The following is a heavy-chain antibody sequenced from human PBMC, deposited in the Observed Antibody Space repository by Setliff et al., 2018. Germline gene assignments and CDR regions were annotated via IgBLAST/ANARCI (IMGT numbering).Heavy chain of an antibody. Sequence: GGSLRLSCAAPGFRFSDLYMSWVRQVPGKGLEWLSKISGDGNTVYYADSVRGRFTISRDNAKNSLYLQMNSLRAEDSAVYYCARGSTMIQGVRLYYHGLDVWGQGTTVTVSS. CDR1: GFRFSDLY. CDR3: ARGSTMIQGVRLYYHGLDV. V-gene: IGHV3-11*04. D-gene: IGHD3-10*01. J-gene: IGHJ6*02. CDR2: ISGDGNTV.